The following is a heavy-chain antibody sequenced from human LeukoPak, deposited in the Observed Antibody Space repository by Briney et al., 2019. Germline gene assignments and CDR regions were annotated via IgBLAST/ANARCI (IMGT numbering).Heavy chain of an antibody. J-gene: IGHJ4*02. CDR2: IYYSGCT. CDR3: ARRYSSRLVDYFDY. V-gene: IGHV4-59*01. CDR1: GGSISSYY. D-gene: IGHD6-13*01. Sequence: PAETLSLTCTGSGGSISSYYWSWIRQPPGKGLEWIGYIYYSGCTNYNPSLKSRVTISVDTSKNQFSLKLSSVTAADTAVYYCARRYSSRLVDYFDYWGQGTLVTVSS.